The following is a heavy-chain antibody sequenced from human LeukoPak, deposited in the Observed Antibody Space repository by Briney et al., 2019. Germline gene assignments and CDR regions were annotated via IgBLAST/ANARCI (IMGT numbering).Heavy chain of an antibody. CDR3: ARVQHELLLWFGEFKIDY. J-gene: IGHJ4*02. V-gene: IGHV1-46*01. CDR2: INPSGGST. Sequence: ASVKVSCKASGYTFTSYYMHWVRQAPGQGLEWMGIINPSGGSTSYAQKFQGRVTMTRDMSTSTVYMELSSLRSEDTAVYYCARVQHELLLWFGEFKIDYWGQGTLVTVSS. D-gene: IGHD3-10*01. CDR1: GYTFTSYY.